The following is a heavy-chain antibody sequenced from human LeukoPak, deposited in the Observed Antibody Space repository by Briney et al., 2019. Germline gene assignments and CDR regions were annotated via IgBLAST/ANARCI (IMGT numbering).Heavy chain of an antibody. V-gene: IGHV1-18*01. D-gene: IGHD3-16*01. J-gene: IGHJ4*02. CDR1: GYTFTTYG. CDR3: ARVRYRLAETYIDY. CDR2: INTYSGDT. Sequence: GASVKVSCKPSGYTFTTYGISWVRQAPGQGLEWMGWINTYSGDTNYAQKLQGRVTMTTDTSTSTAYMELSRLRSDDTAVYYCARVRYRLAETYIDYWGQGTLVTVSS.